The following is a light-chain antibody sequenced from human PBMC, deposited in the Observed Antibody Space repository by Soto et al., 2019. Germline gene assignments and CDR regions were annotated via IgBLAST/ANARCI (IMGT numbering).Light chain of an antibody. CDR3: QQRGNWL. Sequence: LTQSPATLSLSPGERPTLSCRASQSVGNYLAWYQQKPGQAPRLLIFDASNRATGIPARFSGSGSGTDFTLTISSLEPEDFAVYYCQQRGNWLFGQGTKVEIK. CDR2: DAS. J-gene: IGKJ2*01. CDR1: QSVGNY. V-gene: IGKV3-11*01.